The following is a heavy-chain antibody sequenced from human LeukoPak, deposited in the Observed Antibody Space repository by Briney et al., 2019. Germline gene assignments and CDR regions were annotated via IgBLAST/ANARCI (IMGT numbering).Heavy chain of an antibody. Sequence: ASVKVSCKASGYNFNSYGIGWVRQAPRQGLEWMGWITAGNGNTNYPQKVQGRVTMPTDTSTSTAYMELRSLRSDDTAVYFCARDLARGYSYGYNAFDIWGQGTMVTVSS. CDR3: ARDLARGYSYGYNAFDI. CDR2: ITAGNGNT. D-gene: IGHD5-18*01. CDR1: GYNFNSYG. V-gene: IGHV1-18*01. J-gene: IGHJ3*02.